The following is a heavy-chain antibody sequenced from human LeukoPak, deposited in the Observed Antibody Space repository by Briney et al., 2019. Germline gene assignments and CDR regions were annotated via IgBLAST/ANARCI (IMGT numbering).Heavy chain of an antibody. CDR3: ARVRGSYSFPYYFDY. V-gene: IGHV3-23*01. CDR1: GFTFSSYG. D-gene: IGHD1-26*01. J-gene: IGHJ4*02. Sequence: QPGGTLRLSCATSGFTFSSYGMSWVRQPPGKGLEWVSAVSGSGGSTYYADTVKGRFTISRDNSKNTLYLQMNSLRAEDTAVYYCARVRGSYSFPYYFDYWGQGTLVTVSS. CDR2: VSGSGGST.